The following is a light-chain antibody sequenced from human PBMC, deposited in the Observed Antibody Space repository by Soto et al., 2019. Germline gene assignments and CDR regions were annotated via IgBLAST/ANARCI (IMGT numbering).Light chain of an antibody. CDR3: CSCAGSSTFNVV. CDR1: SSDVGSYNL. CDR2: EVS. V-gene: IGLV2-23*02. Sequence: QSALTQPASVSGSPGQSITISCTGTSSDVGSYNLVSWYQQHPGKAPKLMIYEVSKRPSGVSNRFSGSKSGNTASLTISGLQAEDEADYYCCSCAGSSTFNVVFGGGTKVTVL. J-gene: IGLJ2*01.